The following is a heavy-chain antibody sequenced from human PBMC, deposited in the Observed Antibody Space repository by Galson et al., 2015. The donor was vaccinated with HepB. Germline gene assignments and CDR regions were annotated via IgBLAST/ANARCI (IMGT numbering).Heavy chain of an antibody. D-gene: IGHD1-26*01. CDR1: GDSVSSNSAA. Sequence: CAISGDSVSSNSAAWNWIRQSPSRGLEWLGRTYYRSKWYNDYAVSVKSRITINPDTSKNQFSLQLNSVTPEDTAVYYCARDPNSGSYYSLYYYYGMDVWGQGTTVTVSS. V-gene: IGHV6-1*01. J-gene: IGHJ6*02. CDR2: TYYRSKWYN. CDR3: ARDPNSGSYYSLYYYYGMDV.